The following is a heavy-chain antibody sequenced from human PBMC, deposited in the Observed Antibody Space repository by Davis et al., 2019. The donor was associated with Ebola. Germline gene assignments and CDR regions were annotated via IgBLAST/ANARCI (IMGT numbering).Heavy chain of an antibody. V-gene: IGHV3-23*05. Sequence: PGGSLRLSCTASGFTSGCCAMNWVRQAPGKGLEWVSGIGSSSNGRHYADSVKGRFIISRDNSKNTLFLQMNSLRAEDTATYYCATMPTGFPNWFGPWGQGTLVTVSS. CDR3: ATMPTGFPNWFGP. J-gene: IGHJ5*02. CDR1: GFTSGCCA. CDR2: IGSSSNGR. D-gene: IGHD4-17*01.